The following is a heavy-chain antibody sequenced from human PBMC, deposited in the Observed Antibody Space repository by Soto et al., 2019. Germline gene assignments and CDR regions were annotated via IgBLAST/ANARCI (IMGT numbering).Heavy chain of an antibody. CDR2: IHYSGRT. V-gene: IGHV4-59*01. J-gene: IGHJ5*02. CDR1: GASISSYY. D-gene: IGHD2-8*01. Sequence: SETLSLTCTVSGASISSYYWTWIRQPPGKGLEWIGYIHYSGRTNYTASLKSRVTISADTSKNQISLKLTSVTAADTAVYYCARIVGKMVYSISAYNWFDPWGQGTLVTVSS. CDR3: ARIVGKMVYSISAYNWFDP.